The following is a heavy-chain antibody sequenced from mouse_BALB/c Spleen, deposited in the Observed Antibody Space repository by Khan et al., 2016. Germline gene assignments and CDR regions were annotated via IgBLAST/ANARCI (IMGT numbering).Heavy chain of an antibody. V-gene: IGHV7-3*02. J-gene: IGHJ2*01. CDR2: IRNKANGYTT. Sequence: EVELVESGGGLVQPGGSLRLSCATAGFTFTDYYMSWVRQPPGKALEWLGFIRNKANGYTTEYSASVKGRLTISRDNSHSILSLQMNTLRAEDSATYYCDSDDPTYGYDVQPFDYWGPGTTPTVSS. CDR1: GFTFTDYY. CDR3: DSDDPTYGYDVQPFDY. D-gene: IGHD2-14*01.